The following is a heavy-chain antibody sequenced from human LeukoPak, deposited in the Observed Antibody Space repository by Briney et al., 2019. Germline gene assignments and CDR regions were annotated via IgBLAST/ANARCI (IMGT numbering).Heavy chain of an antibody. V-gene: IGHV4-30-4*01. D-gene: IGHD3-16*01. J-gene: IGHJ6*02. Sequence: PSETLSLTCTVSGASISSDGYSWSWIRQPPGKGLEWIGYIYYSGSTYYNPSLKSRVTISVDTSKNQFSLKLSSVTAADTAVYYCAKKKVDVMGNQYYYYYGLDVWGQGTTVAVSS. CDR2: IYYSGST. CDR3: AKKKVDVMGNQYYYYYGLDV. CDR1: GASISSDGYS.